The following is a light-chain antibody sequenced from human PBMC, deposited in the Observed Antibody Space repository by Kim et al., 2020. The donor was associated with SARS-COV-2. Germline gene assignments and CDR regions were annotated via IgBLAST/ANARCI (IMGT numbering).Light chain of an antibody. V-gene: IGLV2-23*02. CDR1: SSDVGSYNL. CDR2: EVS. Sequence: GHSIPISCTGTSSDVGSYNLVSWYQQHPGKAPKLMIYEVSKRPSGVSNRFSGSKSGNTASLTISGLQAEDEADYYCCSYAGSSTFVFGTGTKVTVL. CDR3: CSYAGSSTFV. J-gene: IGLJ1*01.